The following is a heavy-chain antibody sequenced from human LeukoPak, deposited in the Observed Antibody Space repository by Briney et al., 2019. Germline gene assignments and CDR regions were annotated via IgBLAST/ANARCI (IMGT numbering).Heavy chain of an antibody. V-gene: IGHV1-69*13. CDR1: GGTFSSCA. J-gene: IGHJ4*02. CDR3: AVVGATSTYYFDY. Sequence: SVKVSCKASGGTFSSCAISWVRQAPGQGLEWMGGIIPIFGTANYAQKFQGRVTITADESTSTAYMELSSLRSEDTAVYYCAVVGATSTYYFDYWGQGTLVTVSS. D-gene: IGHD1-26*01. CDR2: IIPIFGTA.